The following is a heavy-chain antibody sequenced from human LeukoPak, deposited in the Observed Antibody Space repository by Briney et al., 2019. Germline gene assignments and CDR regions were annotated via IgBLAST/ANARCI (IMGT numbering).Heavy chain of an antibody. CDR3: ARRAGDYSHPYDY. Sequence: GGSLRLSCEASGLTFNKYWMTWVRQAPGKGLEWVSAISGDGRDIFYADAVKGRFTISRDNSKNTLYLQMNSLRAEDTAVYYCARRAGDYSHPYDYWGQGTLVTVSS. D-gene: IGHD3-22*01. CDR2: ISGDGRDI. CDR1: GLTFNKYW. V-gene: IGHV3-23*01. J-gene: IGHJ4*02.